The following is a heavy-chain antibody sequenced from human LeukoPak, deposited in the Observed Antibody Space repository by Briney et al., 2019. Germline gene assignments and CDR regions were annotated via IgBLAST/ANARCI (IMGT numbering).Heavy chain of an antibody. CDR2: IFSGGNT. CDR1: GFTFSDYY. J-gene: IGHJ5*02. CDR3: ARDFGVIRRS. Sequence: GGSLRLSCAASGFTFSDYYMSWIRQAPGKGLEWVSVIFSGGNTYYADSVKGRFTISRDNSKNTLFLQMSSLRPEDTAVYYCARDFGVIRRSWGQGTLVSVSS. V-gene: IGHV3-66*02. D-gene: IGHD3-3*01.